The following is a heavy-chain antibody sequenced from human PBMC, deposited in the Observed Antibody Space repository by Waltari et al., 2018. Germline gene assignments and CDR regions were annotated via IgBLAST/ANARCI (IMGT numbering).Heavy chain of an antibody. CDR1: GYGSNVYY. D-gene: IGHD2-2*01. V-gene: IGHV1-2*02. J-gene: IGHJ4*02. Sequence: QVQLVQSGAEVRKPGASVKVSCKASGYGSNVYYMHWLRQAPGQGLEWMRRMNPSRGKAEYAQSFQYMGTMTWDTSILPGYMEVTRLTSDDTAAYFWARGSTIYGLSSLLPDYWGQGSLVIVSS. CDR3: ARGSTIYGLSSLLPDY. CDR2: MNPSRGKA.